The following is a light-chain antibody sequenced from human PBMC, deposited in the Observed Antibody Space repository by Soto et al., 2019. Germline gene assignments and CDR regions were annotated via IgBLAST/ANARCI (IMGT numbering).Light chain of an antibody. CDR1: QDIRVD. CDR3: LHNYDFPYP. Sequence: AIQMTQSPPSLSASVGDRVIITCRASQDIRVDVGWLQQRPGRAPNLLIYAASTLHTGVPSTYTGGGSGKDFDLTINGLQLEGVATYSCLHNYDFPYPLGQGTKLEI. J-gene: IGKJ2*01. V-gene: IGKV1-6*01. CDR2: AAS.